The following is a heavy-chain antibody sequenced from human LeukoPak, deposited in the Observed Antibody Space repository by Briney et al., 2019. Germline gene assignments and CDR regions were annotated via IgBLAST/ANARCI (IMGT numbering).Heavy chain of an antibody. Sequence: GGSLRLSCAASGFTFSNYGIHWVRQAPGKGLEWVAFIRNYGNDKYYADSVRGRFTISRDSSASTLYLQMNSLRVEDTAVYYCATDAGWFYFDYWGQGTLVTVSS. CDR2: IRNYGNDK. D-gene: IGHD6-19*01. CDR3: ATDAGWFYFDY. CDR1: GFTFSNYG. V-gene: IGHV3-30*02. J-gene: IGHJ4*02.